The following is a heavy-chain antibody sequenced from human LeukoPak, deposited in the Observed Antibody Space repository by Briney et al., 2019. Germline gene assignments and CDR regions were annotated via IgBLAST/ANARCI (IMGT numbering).Heavy chain of an antibody. CDR2: IYSGGST. D-gene: IGHD6-6*01. V-gene: IGHV3-66*04. CDR3: ARHGLSIAAPGRWFDP. J-gene: IGHJ5*02. CDR1: GFTVSSNY. Sequence: PGGSLRLSCAASGFTVSSNYMSWVRQAPGKGLEWVSVIYSGGSTYYADSVKGRFTISRDNSKNTLYLQMNSLRAEDTAVYYCARHGLSIAAPGRWFDPWGQGTLVTVSS.